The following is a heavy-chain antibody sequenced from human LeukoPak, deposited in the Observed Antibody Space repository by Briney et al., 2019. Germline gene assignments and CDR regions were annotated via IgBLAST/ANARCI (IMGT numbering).Heavy chain of an antibody. J-gene: IGHJ6*03. Sequence: TSETLSLTCAVYGGSFSGYYWSWIRQPPGKGLEWIGEINHSGSTNYNPSLKSRVTISVDTSKNQFSLKLSSVTAADTAVYYCARHRTHYYYDSSGFHYYYYYMDVWGKGTTVTISS. CDR2: INHSGST. D-gene: IGHD3-22*01. CDR1: GGSFSGYY. V-gene: IGHV4-34*01. CDR3: ARHRTHYYYDSSGFHYYYYYMDV.